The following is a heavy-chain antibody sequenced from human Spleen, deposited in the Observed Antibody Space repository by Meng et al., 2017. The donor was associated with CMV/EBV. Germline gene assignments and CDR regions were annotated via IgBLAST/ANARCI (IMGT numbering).Heavy chain of an antibody. Sequence: GESLKISCAATGFTFSRHTMHWVRQAPGKGLEWVSVIYSGGSTYYADSVKGRCTISRDNSKNTLYLQMNSLRAEDTAMYYCARDLTGSLPYWGQGTLVTVSS. CDR1: GFTFSRHT. V-gene: IGHV3-66*02. CDR3: ARDLTGSLPY. CDR2: IYSGGST. J-gene: IGHJ4*02. D-gene: IGHD3-9*01.